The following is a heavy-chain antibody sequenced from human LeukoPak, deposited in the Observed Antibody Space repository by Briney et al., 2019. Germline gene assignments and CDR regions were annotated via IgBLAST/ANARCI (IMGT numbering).Heavy chain of an antibody. J-gene: IGHJ6*04. Sequence: GGSLRLSCEASGFIFSMFGMHWVRQAPGKGLEWVAFIHYDGSNKYYGDSVKGRFTISRDNSKNTLYLEMKSLRAEDTAVYYCATRDYLDVWGKGTTVTVSS. D-gene: IGHD4/OR15-4a*01. CDR3: ATRDYLDV. V-gene: IGHV3-30*02. CDR2: IHYDGSNK. CDR1: GFIFSMFG.